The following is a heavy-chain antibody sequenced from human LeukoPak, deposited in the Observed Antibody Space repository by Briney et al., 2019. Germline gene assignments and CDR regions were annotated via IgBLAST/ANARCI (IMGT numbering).Heavy chain of an antibody. CDR1: GYTLTELS. CDR2: FDPEDGET. CDR3: ARDSERYCSSTSCYAQNYGMDV. V-gene: IGHV1-24*01. D-gene: IGHD2-2*01. Sequence: ASVKVSCKVSGYTLTELSMHWVRQAPGKGLEWMGGFDPEDGETIYAQKFQGRVTMTEDTSTDTAYMELRSLRSDDTAVYYCARDSERYCSSTSCYAQNYGMDVWGQGTTVTVSS. J-gene: IGHJ6*02.